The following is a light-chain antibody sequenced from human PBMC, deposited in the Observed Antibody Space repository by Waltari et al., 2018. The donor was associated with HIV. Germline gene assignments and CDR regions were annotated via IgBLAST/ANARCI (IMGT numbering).Light chain of an antibody. CDR3: QQYDSGPRGIT. CDR2: EAA. V-gene: IGKV3-15*01. CDR1: QSISAK. J-gene: IGKJ2*01. Sequence: ELVMTQSPPTLSVSPGQRVTLSCTASQSISAKVAWYQQRPGHAPRLLIYEAATRPTGIPARFSGSGSGTEFTLTISSLQSEDFATYFCQQYDSGPRGITFGQGTMLEI.